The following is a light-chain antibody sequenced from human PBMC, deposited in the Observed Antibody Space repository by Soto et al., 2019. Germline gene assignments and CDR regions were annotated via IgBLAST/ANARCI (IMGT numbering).Light chain of an antibody. CDR3: MQGSNWPYT. V-gene: IGKV2-30*01. CDR2: TVS. CDR1: QSLVYSDGNTY. J-gene: IGKJ2*01. Sequence: DVVMTQSPLSLPVTLGQPASVSCRSSQSLVYSDGNTYLSWFQQRPGQSPRRLIYTVSNRDSGVHDRISGRGSGTDFTLKISRAEAEDFAMYYCMQGSNWPYTFGQGTKLEIK.